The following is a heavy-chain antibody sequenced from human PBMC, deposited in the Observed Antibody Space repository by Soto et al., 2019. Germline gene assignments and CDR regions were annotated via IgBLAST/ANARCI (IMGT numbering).Heavy chain of an antibody. V-gene: IGHV4-34*01. CDR2: INHSGST. CDR3: ARGKRFSDWFEP. CDR1: GGSFSGYY. D-gene: IGHD3-3*01. J-gene: IGHJ5*02. Sequence: SETLSLTCAVYGGSFSGYYWSWIRQPPGKGLEWIGEINHSGSTNYNPSLKSRVTISVDTSKNQFSLRLTSVTAADTAVYYCARGKRFSDWFEPCGKGPSVTVSS.